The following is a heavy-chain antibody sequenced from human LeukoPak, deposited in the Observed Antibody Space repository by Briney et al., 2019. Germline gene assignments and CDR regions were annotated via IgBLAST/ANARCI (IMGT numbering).Heavy chain of an antibody. Sequence: ASVKVSCKASGYTFTSYDINWVRQATGQGLEWMGWINPNSGGTNYAQKFQGRVTMTRDTSISTAYMELSRLRSDDTAVYYCARANTMIVGHWGQGTLVTVSS. J-gene: IGHJ1*01. CDR2: INPNSGGT. V-gene: IGHV1-2*02. D-gene: IGHD3-22*01. CDR3: ARANTMIVGH. CDR1: GYTFTSYD.